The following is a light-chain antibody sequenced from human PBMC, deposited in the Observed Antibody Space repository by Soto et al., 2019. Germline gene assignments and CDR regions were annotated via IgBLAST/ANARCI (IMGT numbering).Light chain of an antibody. J-gene: IGKJ1*01. V-gene: IGKV3-15*01. CDR1: QSVSSN. CDR2: GAS. Sequence: EIVMTQSPATLSVSPGERATLSCRASQSVSSNLAWFQQKPGQAPRLLIYGASTRDTGIPARFSGSGSGTEFTLTISSLQSEDFAVYYCQPYKNWPSWTFGQGTKVDI. CDR3: QPYKNWPSWT.